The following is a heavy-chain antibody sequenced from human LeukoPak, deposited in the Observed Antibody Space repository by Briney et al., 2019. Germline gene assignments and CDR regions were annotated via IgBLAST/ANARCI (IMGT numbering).Heavy chain of an antibody. D-gene: IGHD2-2*01. J-gene: IGHJ6*02. Sequence: SETLSLTCTVSGGSISSYYWSWIRQPPGKGLEWIGEINHSGSTNYNPSLKSRVTISVDTSKNQFSLKLSSVTAADTAVYYCANGGVGYCSSTSCRRGYYYYGMDVWGQGTTVTVSS. V-gene: IGHV4-34*01. CDR2: INHSGST. CDR1: GGSISSYY. CDR3: ANGGVGYCSSTSCRRGYYYYGMDV.